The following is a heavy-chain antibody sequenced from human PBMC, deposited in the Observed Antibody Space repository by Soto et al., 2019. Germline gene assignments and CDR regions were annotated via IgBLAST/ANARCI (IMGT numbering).Heavy chain of an antibody. CDR1: GGTFNTYS. J-gene: IGHJ3*02. Sequence: QVQLVQSGAEVKKPGSSVKVSCQAAGGTFNTYSINWVRQAPGQGLEWMGRIIPIVGIAKYAQKFQGRVAIPADKAXXTAYMMEVNSLRPEDTAMYYCARAMVVGATGAFDIWGQGTMVTVSS. CDR2: IIPIVGIA. D-gene: IGHD2-15*01. CDR3: ARAMVVGATGAFDI. V-gene: IGHV1-69*02.